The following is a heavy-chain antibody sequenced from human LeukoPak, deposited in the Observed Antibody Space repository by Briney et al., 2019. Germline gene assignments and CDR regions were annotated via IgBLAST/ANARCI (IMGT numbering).Heavy chain of an antibody. V-gene: IGHV3-53*01. CDR2: IYPDGRT. Sequence: GGSLRLSCAVSGFTVTDNYMSWVRQAPGKGLQWVSVIYPDGRTYYADSAKGRFTISRDISRNTLLLQTNSLRPDDTAVHYCARTNPVYGDYDYWGQGTLVTVSS. CDR3: ARTNPVYGDYDY. D-gene: IGHD4-17*01. J-gene: IGHJ4*02. CDR1: GFTVTDNY.